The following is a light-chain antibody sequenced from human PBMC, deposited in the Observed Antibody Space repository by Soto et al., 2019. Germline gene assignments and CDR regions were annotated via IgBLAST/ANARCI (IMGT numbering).Light chain of an antibody. CDR2: AAS. J-gene: IGKJ2*01. V-gene: IGKV1-39*01. CDR3: QQSSNSSSS. CDR1: QSIKNY. Sequence: DIQMTQFPSSVSASVRDRVTITCRASQSIKNYLNWYQQIPWKAPKLLLYAASSLQSGVPSRFSGRGSGTVYTLNIAGLQPEDFATYHCQQSSNSSSSFGQGTKLAI.